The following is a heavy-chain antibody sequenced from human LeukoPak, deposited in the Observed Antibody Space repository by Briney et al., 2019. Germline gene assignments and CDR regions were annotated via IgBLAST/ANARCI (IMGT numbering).Heavy chain of an antibody. J-gene: IGHJ4*02. CDR3: ARDGWYYFDY. Sequence: GGSLRLSCAASGFTFSSYSMNWVRQAPGKGLEWVSSISTSSSYIYYADSVKGRFTISRDHAKNSLYLQMNSLRAEDTAVYYCARDGWYYFDYWGQGTLVTVSS. CDR2: ISTSSSYI. V-gene: IGHV3-21*01. CDR1: GFTFSSYS. D-gene: IGHD3-10*01.